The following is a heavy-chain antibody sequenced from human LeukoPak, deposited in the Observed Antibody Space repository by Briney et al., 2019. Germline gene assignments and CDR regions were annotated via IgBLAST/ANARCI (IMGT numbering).Heavy chain of an antibody. D-gene: IGHD3-3*01. Sequence: ASLKVSCKVSGNTFTGYYIHWVRQAPGQGLEWMGWINPNSGGTNYAQKFQGRVTMTRDTSISTAYMELSSLRSDDTAVYYCARGSRPGVVNHDAFDIWGQGTMVTVSS. CDR2: INPNSGGT. CDR1: GNTFTGYY. V-gene: IGHV1-2*02. J-gene: IGHJ3*02. CDR3: ARGSRPGVVNHDAFDI.